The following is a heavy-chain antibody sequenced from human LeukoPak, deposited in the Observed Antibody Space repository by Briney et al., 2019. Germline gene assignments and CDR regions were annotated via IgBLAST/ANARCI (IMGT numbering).Heavy chain of an antibody. CDR3: ARSGDYAEGFDS. J-gene: IGHJ4*02. Sequence: GGSLRLSCAASGFTFSSYSMNWVRQAPGKGLEWVSCIASSSNLIYYEDSVKGRFSMSRDNAKNSLYLQMNSLRAEDTAVYYCARSGDYAEGFDSWGQGTLVTVSS. V-gene: IGHV3-21*01. CDR2: IASSSNLI. CDR1: GFTFSSYS. D-gene: IGHD4-17*01.